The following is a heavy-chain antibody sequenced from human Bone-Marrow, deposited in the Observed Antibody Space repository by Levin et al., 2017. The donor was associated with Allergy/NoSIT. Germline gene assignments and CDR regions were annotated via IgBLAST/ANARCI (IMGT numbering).Heavy chain of an antibody. CDR3: TRLRSIFSRFDP. CDR1: GYNFNTYW. Sequence: VASVKVSCEGSGYNFNTYWLAWVRQMPGKGLEWMGMIFPADSNTKYSPSFQGQVTISADKSINTAYLQWSSLKASDTAIYYCTRLRSIFSRFDPWGQGTLVTVSS. J-gene: IGHJ5*02. D-gene: IGHD3-9*01. CDR2: IFPADSNT. V-gene: IGHV5-51*01.